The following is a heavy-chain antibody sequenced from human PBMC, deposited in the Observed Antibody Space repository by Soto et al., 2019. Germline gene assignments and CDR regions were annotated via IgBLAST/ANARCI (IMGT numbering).Heavy chain of an antibody. CDR2: MNPNDGDT. CDR1: GYTFTNY. Sequence: QAQLVQSGAEAKRPGTSVKVSCKVSGYTFTNYFRWIRKAPGQGLEWMGWMNPNDGDTEHARKFQVMGTLSRNTSITTADLELSSMTSDYTAGYDGARENSSYADWGQGTLVTVSS. D-gene: IGHD1-26*01. CDR3: ARENSSYAD. V-gene: IGHV1-2*02. J-gene: IGHJ4*02.